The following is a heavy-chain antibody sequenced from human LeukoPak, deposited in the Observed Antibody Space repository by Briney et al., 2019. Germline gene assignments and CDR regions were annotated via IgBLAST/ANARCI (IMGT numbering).Heavy chain of an antibody. CDR3: ARGARGTVTTYYFDY. V-gene: IGHV1-2*02. D-gene: IGHD4-17*01. Sequence: ASVKVSCKASGYTFTGYYMHWVRQALGQGLEWMGWINPNSGGTNYAQKFQGRVTMTRDTSISTAYMELSRLRSDDTAVYYCARGARGTVTTYYFDYWGQGTLVTVSS. CDR2: INPNSGGT. CDR1: GYTFTGYY. J-gene: IGHJ4*02.